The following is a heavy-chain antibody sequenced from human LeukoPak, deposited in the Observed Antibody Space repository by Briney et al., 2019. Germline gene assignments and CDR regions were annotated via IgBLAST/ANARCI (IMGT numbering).Heavy chain of an antibody. D-gene: IGHD3-22*01. Sequence: GGSLRLSCAASGFTFDDYGMSWVRQAPGKGLEWVSGINWNGGSTGYADSVKGRFTISRDNAKNSLYMQMNSLRAEDTAVYYCARDSLHSSGYPDWGQRTLVTVSS. J-gene: IGHJ4*02. CDR2: INWNGGST. CDR1: GFTFDDYG. V-gene: IGHV3-20*04. CDR3: ARDSLHSSGYPD.